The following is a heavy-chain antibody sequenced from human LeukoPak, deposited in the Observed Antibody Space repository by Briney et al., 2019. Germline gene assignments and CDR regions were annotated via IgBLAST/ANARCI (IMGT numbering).Heavy chain of an antibody. Sequence: NSGGSLRLSCVASGFNFSDYYMNWIRQSPGKGLEWISYMSSRSGIIYYADSVKGRFTISRDNARNSLFLQMNSLRAEDTAVYYCAREYFGSGSYWAAFDIWGQGTMVTVSS. CDR2: MSSRSGII. J-gene: IGHJ3*02. CDR1: GFNFSDYY. D-gene: IGHD3-10*01. V-gene: IGHV3-11*04. CDR3: AREYFGSGSYWAAFDI.